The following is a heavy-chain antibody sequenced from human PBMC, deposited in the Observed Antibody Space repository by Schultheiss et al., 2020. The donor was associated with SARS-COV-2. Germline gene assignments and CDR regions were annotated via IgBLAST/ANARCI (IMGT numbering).Heavy chain of an antibody. D-gene: IGHD2-15*01. Sequence: GESLKISCTASGFTFGDYAMSWFRQAPGKGLEWVGFIRSKAYGGTTEYAASVKGRFTISRDDSKSIAYLQMNSLKTEDTAVYYCTRAYCSGGSCYKPHWFDPWGQGTLVTVSS. CDR3: TRAYCSGGSCYKPHWFDP. J-gene: IGHJ5*02. V-gene: IGHV3-49*03. CDR2: IRSKAYGGTT. CDR1: GFTFGDYA.